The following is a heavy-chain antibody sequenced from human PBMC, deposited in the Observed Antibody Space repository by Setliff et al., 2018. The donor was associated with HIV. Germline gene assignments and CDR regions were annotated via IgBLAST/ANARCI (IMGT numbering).Heavy chain of an antibody. J-gene: IGHJ6*03. D-gene: IGHD3-10*01. CDR1: GGSISSGGYY. V-gene: IGHV4-31*03. CDR2: IYYGGST. Sequence: SETLSLTCTVSGGSISSGGYYWSWIRQHLGKGLEWIGFIYYGGSTYYNPSLKSRVTISVDMSQNQFSLKLRSMTAADTAVYYCARDYYGSGSSTGYYYYMDVWGKGTTVTVSS. CDR3: ARDYYGSGSSTGYYYYMDV.